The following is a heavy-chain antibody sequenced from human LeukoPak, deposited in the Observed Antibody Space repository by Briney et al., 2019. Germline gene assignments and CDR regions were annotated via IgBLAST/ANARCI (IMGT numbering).Heavy chain of an antibody. V-gene: IGHV4-59*01. CDR2: IYYSGST. CDR3: ARETRDGYIFDY. Sequence: PSETLSLTCTVSGGSISSYYWIWIRQPPGKGLEWIGYIYYSGSTNYNPSLKSRVTISVDTSKNQFSLKLSSVTAADTAVYYCARETRDGYIFDYWGQGTLVTVSS. D-gene: IGHD5-12*01. CDR1: GGSISSYY. J-gene: IGHJ4*02.